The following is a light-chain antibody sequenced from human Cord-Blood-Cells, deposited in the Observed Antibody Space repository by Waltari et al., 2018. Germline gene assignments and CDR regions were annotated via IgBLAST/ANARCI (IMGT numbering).Light chain of an antibody. Sequence: EIVMTQSPATLSVSPGERATLSCRVSQSVSSNLAWYQQKPGQAPRLLIYGASTRATGIPARFSGSGSGTEFTLTFSSLQSEDFAVYYCQQYNNWPYTFGQGTKLEIK. V-gene: IGKV3-15*01. J-gene: IGKJ2*01. CDR2: GAS. CDR3: QQYNNWPYT. CDR1: QSVSSN.